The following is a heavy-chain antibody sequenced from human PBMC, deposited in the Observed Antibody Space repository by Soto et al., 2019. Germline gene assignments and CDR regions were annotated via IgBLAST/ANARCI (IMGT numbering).Heavy chain of an antibody. CDR1: GFTFSSSW. D-gene: IGHD6-13*01. CDR2: MKQDGSEK. Sequence: GGSLRLSCVASGFTFSSSWMAWVRQTPGKGLEWVGNMKQDGSEKYYVDSVKGRFTIPRDNAKNSLYLQMNSLRAEDTAVYYCATIEAVAFHIWGQGTMVTVSS. V-gene: IGHV3-7*03. J-gene: IGHJ3*02. CDR3: ATIEAVAFHI.